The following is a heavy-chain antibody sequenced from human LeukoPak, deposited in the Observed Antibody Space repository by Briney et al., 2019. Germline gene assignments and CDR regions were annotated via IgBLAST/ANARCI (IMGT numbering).Heavy chain of an antibody. J-gene: IGHJ3*02. CDR3: AREKSGYYSDAFDI. D-gene: IGHD3-22*01. CDR1: GGSISSGGYY. CDR2: IYYSGST. V-gene: IGHV4-31*03. Sequence: SQTLSLTCTVSGGSISSGGYYWSWICQHPGKGLEWIGYIYYSGSTYYNPSLKSRVTISVDTSKNQFSLKLSSVTAADTAVYYCAREKSGYYSDAFDIWGQGTMVTVSS.